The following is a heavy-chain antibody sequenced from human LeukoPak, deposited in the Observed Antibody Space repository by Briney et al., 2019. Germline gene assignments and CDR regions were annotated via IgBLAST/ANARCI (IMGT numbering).Heavy chain of an antibody. CDR3: ARLAGDSSGYYYGVRAFDI. J-gene: IGHJ3*02. V-gene: IGHV4-31*03. D-gene: IGHD3-22*01. CDR2: IYYSGST. CDR1: GGSISSGGYY. Sequence: SETLSLTCTVSGGSISSGGYYWSWIRQHPGKGLEWIGYIYYSGSTYYNPSLKSRVTISVDTSKNQFSLKLSSVTAADTAVYYCARLAGDSSGYYYGVRAFDIWGQGTMVTVSS.